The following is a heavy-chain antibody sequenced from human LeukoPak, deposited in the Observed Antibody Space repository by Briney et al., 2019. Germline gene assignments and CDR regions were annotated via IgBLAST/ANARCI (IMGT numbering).Heavy chain of an antibody. CDR2: INTDGSST. CDR1: GFSFDSAW. J-gene: IGHJ4*02. Sequence: GGSLRLSCVISGFSFDSAWMSWVRQAPGKGLVWVSRINTDGSSTSYADSVKGRFTISRDNAKNTLYLQMNSLRAEDTAVYYCASLMRGSYGSDYWGQGTLVTVSS. D-gene: IGHD5-18*01. V-gene: IGHV3-74*01. CDR3: ASLMRGSYGSDY.